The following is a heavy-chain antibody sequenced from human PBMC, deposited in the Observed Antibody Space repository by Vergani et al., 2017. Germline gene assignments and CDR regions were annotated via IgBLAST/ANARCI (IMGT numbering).Heavy chain of an antibody. CDR2: IFYSGTT. D-gene: IGHD6-13*01. Sequence: QVQLQESGPGVVKPSQTLSLTCAVSGGSISSGDHCWTWIRQRPGKGLEWIGYIFYSGTTYDNPSLRSRLTIYVDTSQNQFSLKLRSVNATDTAVYYCARGSRAAGYSGPDSWVQGTRVTVSP. CDR3: ARGSRAAGYSGPDS. V-gene: IGHV4-30-4*08. CDR1: GGSISSGDHC. J-gene: IGHJ4*02.